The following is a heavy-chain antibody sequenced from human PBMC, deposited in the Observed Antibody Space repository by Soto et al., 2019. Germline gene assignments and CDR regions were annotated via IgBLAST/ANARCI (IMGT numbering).Heavy chain of an antibody. V-gene: IGHV4-31*03. J-gene: IGHJ4*02. Sequence: PSETLSLTCTVSGGSISSGGYYWSWIRQYPGKGLEWIGYIFYSGTTYYNPSLKSRVTISVDTSKNQLSLKLSSVTAADTAVYYCARRQSSSWYGLWGQGTLVTVSS. CDR1: GGSISSGGYY. CDR3: ARRQSSSWYGL. D-gene: IGHD6-13*01. CDR2: IFYSGTT.